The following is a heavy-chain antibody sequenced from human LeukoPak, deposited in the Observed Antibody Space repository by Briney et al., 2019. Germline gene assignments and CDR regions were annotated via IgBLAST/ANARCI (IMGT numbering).Heavy chain of an antibody. CDR3: ASANPILLDYYYYYYMDV. V-gene: IGHV3-21*01. J-gene: IGHJ6*03. CDR2: IGSYNEYI. D-gene: IGHD3-3*01. Sequence: GGSLRLSCAASGFTFSSYNMIWVRQAPGQGLEWVSSIGSYNEYIHYADSVKGRFTISRDDAKNSLYLQMNSLRAEDTAVYYCASANPILLDYYYYYYMDVWGKGTTVTVSS. CDR1: GFTFSSYN.